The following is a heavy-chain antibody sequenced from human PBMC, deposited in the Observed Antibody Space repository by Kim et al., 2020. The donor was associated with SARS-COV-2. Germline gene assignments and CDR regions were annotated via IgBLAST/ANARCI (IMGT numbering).Heavy chain of an antibody. Sequence: TKYSQKFQGSVTITRDTSASTAYMELSSLRSEDTAVYYCARSWNEVVFDYWGQGTLVTVSS. D-gene: IGHD1-1*01. CDR3: ARSWNEVVFDY. V-gene: IGHV1-3*01. J-gene: IGHJ4*02. CDR2: T.